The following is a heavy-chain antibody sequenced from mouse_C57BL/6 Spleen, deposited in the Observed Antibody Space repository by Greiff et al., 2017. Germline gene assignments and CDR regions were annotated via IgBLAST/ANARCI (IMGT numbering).Heavy chain of an antibody. V-gene: IGHV1-82*01. Sequence: VQLKESGPELVKPGASVKISCKASGFAFSSSWMNWVKQRPGKGLEWVGRIYPGDGDTNYNGKFKGKATLTEDKPSSPAYMQVSSLTSEDSAVYFCARGEDSNYGYAMDYWGQGTSVTVSS. J-gene: IGHJ4*01. CDR2: IYPGDGDT. D-gene: IGHD2-5*01. CDR3: ARGEDSNYGYAMDY. CDR1: GFAFSSSW.